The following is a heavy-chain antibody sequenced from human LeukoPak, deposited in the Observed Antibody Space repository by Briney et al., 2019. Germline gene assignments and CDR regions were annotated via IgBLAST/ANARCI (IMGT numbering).Heavy chain of an antibody. CDR1: GGSISSYY. J-gene: IGHJ6*03. CDR3: ARVYWGGSSGNHYYYMDV. Sequence: SETLSLTCTVSGGSISSYYWSWIRQPAGKGLEWIGRIYSSGTTNYNPSLNGRVTMPVDTSKNQFSLKLTSVTAADTAMYYCARVYWGGSSGNHYYYMDVWGKGITVTVSS. CDR2: IYSSGTT. D-gene: IGHD3-10*01. V-gene: IGHV4-4*07.